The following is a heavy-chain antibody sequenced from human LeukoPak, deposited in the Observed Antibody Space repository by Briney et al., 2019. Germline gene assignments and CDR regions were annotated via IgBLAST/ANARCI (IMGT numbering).Heavy chain of an antibody. Sequence: PSETLSLTCTVSGGSISSYYWSWIRQPPGKGLEWIGYMYYSGSANYNPSLESRVSMSIETSKNQLSLKLSSVTAADTAVYYCARGSYGSGSYTSWFDPWGQGTLVTVSS. J-gene: IGHJ5*02. V-gene: IGHV4-59*08. D-gene: IGHD3-10*01. CDR2: MYYSGSA. CDR3: ARGSYGSGSYTSWFDP. CDR1: GGSISSYY.